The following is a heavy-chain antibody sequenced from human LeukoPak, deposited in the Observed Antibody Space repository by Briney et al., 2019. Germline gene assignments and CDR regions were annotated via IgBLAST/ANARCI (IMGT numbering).Heavy chain of an antibody. J-gene: IGHJ6*02. CDR3: VRDSRYGSGWFEDGLDF. V-gene: IGHV4-59*02. D-gene: IGHD6-13*01. CDR1: GDSVRSYY. Sequence: SETLSLTCTVSGDSVRSYYWSWIRQPPGQGLEWLGHINDRGSTNYNPSLQGRVTILIDTSKNQFSLKVNSVTAADTAVYYCVRDSRYGSGWFEDGLDFWGQGTTVTVSS. CDR2: INDRGST.